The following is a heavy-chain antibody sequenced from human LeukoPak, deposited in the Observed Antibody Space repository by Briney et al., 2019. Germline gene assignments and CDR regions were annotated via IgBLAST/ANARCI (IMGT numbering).Heavy chain of an antibody. CDR3: ASYSGYDYSARALDY. CDR2: IIPIFGTA. V-gene: IGHV1-69*13. D-gene: IGHD5-12*01. Sequence: ASVKVSCKASGGTLSSYAISWVRQAPGQGLEWMGGIIPIFGTANYAQKFQGRVTITADESTSTAYMELSSLRSEDTAVYYCASYSGYDYSARALDYWGQGTLVTVSS. J-gene: IGHJ4*02. CDR1: GGTLSSYA.